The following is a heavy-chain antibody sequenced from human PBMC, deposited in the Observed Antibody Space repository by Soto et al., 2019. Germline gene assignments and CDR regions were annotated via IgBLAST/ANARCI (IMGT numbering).Heavy chain of an antibody. CDR2: IYYSGST. CDR3: ARHNYGSGSTYFDY. D-gene: IGHD3-10*01. J-gene: IGHJ4*02. CDR1: GGSISSYY. Sequence: QVQLQESGPGVVKPSETLSLTCTVSGGSISSYYWSWIRQPPGKGLEWIGYIYYSGSTNYNPSLKSRVTISVDTSKNQFSLKLNSMTAADTAVYYCARHNYGSGSTYFDYWGQGTLVTVSS. V-gene: IGHV4-59*08.